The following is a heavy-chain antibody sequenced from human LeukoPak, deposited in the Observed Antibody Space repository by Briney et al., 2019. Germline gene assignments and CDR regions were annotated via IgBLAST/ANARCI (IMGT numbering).Heavy chain of an antibody. CDR1: GFTFSSYA. D-gene: IGHD3-22*01. Sequence: GESLRLSCAASGFTFSSYAMSWVRQAPGKGLEWVSGISTSGGSSSDADSVKGRFTISRDKPRNTLYMQMNSLRAEDTALYYCAIMHPYYDGSGYWVQWGQGTLVTVSS. V-gene: IGHV3-23*01. CDR3: AIMHPYYDGSGYWVQ. J-gene: IGHJ4*02. CDR2: ISTSGGSS.